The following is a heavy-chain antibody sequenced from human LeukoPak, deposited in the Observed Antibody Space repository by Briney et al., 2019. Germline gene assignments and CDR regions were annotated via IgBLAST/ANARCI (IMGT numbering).Heavy chain of an antibody. D-gene: IGHD2-2*01. Sequence: ASVKVSCKASGYTFTSYGISWVRQAPGQGLEWMGWISAYNGNTNYAQKLQGRATMTTDTSTSTAYMELSSLRSEDTAVYYCARHGTVPAAITWDYYFDYWGQGTLVTVSS. CDR1: GYTFTSYG. CDR2: ISAYNGNT. J-gene: IGHJ4*02. V-gene: IGHV1-18*01. CDR3: ARHGTVPAAITWDYYFDY.